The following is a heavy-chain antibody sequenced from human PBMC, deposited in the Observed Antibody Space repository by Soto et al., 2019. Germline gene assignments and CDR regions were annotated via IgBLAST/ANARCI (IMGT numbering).Heavy chain of an antibody. CDR2: ISAYNGNT. V-gene: IGHV1-18*01. Sequence: ASVKVSCKASGYTFTSYGISWVRQAPGQGLEWMGWISAYNGNTNYAQKLQGRVTMTTDTSTSTAYMELRSLRSDDTAVYYCARAEYYDFWSGYYNWFVPWGQGTLVTVS. D-gene: IGHD3-3*01. CDR3: ARAEYYDFWSGYYNWFVP. CDR1: GYTFTSYG. J-gene: IGHJ5*02.